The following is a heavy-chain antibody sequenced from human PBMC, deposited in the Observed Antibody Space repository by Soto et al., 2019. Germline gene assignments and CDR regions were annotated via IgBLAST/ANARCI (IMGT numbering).Heavy chain of an antibody. Sequence: QVQLVESGGGVVQPGRSLRLSCAASGFTFSSYGMHWVRQAPGKGLEWVAVIWYDGSNKYYADSVKGRFTISRDNSKNPLYLQMYRLGAGATAVYYCAGGYSVSSWVDPGGQGTLVTVSS. D-gene: IGHD1-1*01. CDR3: AGGYSVSSWVDP. CDR2: IWYDGSNK. V-gene: IGHV3-33*01. J-gene: IGHJ5*02. CDR1: GFTFSSYG.